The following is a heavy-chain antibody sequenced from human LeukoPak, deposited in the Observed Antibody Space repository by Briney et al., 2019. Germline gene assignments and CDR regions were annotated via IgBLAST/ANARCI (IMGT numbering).Heavy chain of an antibody. CDR1: GFTFSSYE. J-gene: IGHJ5*02. CDR3: AKGKAHDNLDWFDP. V-gene: IGHV3-48*03. D-gene: IGHD1-14*01. Sequence: PGGSLRLSCAASGFTFSSYEMNWVRQAPGKGLEWVSYISSSGSTIYYADSVKGRFTISRDNSKSTMYLQMNSLRADDTAVYYCAKGKAHDNLDWFDPWGQGNLVTVSS. CDR2: ISSSGSTI.